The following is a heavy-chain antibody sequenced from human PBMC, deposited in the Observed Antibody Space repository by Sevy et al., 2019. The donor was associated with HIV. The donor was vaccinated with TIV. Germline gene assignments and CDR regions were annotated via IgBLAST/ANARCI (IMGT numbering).Heavy chain of an antibody. Sequence: GGSLRLSCAASGFTFSRYWMHWVRQAPGKGLMWVSHIKDDGSRAFFADSVKGRLTISRDNAKNTLYLQMNSLRAEDTAIYYCARGKLGGSTPYPDLDYWGLGTLVTVSS. CDR2: IKDDGSRA. CDR1: GFTFSRYW. J-gene: IGHJ4*02. D-gene: IGHD1-7*01. V-gene: IGHV3-74*01. CDR3: ARGKLGGSTPYPDLDY.